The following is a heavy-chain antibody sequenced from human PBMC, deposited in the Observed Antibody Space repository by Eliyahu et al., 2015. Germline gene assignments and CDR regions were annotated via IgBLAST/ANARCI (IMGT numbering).Heavy chain of an antibody. CDR3: ARLRLGRFLEWLLPDY. V-gene: IGHV4-59*01. CDR2: IYYSGST. J-gene: IGHJ4*02. CDR1: GGSISSYY. D-gene: IGHD3-3*01. Sequence: QVQLQESGPGLVKPSETLSLTCTVSGGSISSYYWSWIRQPPGKGLEWIGYIYYSGSTNYNPSLKSRVTISVDTSKNQFSLKLSSVTAADTAVYYCARLRLGRFLEWLLPDYWGQGTLVTVSS.